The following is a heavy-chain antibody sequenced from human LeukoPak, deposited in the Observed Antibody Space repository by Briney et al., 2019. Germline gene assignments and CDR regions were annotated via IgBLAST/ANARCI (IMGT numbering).Heavy chain of an antibody. Sequence: SETLSLTCTVSGGSISSSDYYWGWIRQPSGKGLEWIASIYYSGSTYYSPSLESGVTISVGTSKNQFSLKLRSVTATDTAVYYCARGLTRGYTYGGCFDPWGQGTLVTVSS. J-gene: IGHJ5*02. CDR1: GGSISSSDYY. CDR3: ARGLTRGYTYGGCFDP. CDR2: IYYSGST. V-gene: IGHV4-39*01. D-gene: IGHD5-12*01.